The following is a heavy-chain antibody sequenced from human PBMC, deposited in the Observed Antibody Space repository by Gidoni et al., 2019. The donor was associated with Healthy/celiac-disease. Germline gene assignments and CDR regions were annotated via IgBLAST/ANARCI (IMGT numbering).Heavy chain of an antibody. CDR3: ASSESVYFQH. CDR2: SNHSGST. J-gene: IGHJ1*01. CDR1: GGSFSGYY. V-gene: IGHV4-34*01. Sequence: QGQLQQSGAGLVKPSETLVLTRAAYGGSFSGYYWGWIRRPPWTGLEWIGESNHSGSTNYNTSLKSRVTISVDTSKNQFSLKLSSVPAADTAVYYCASSESVYFQHWGQGTLVTVSS. D-gene: IGHD3-10*01.